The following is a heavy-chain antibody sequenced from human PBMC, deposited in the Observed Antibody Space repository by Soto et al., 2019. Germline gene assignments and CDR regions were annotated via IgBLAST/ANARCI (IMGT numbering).Heavy chain of an antibody. CDR3: AKDKVYSNYEHYFDY. D-gene: IGHD4-4*01. CDR2: ISWHSGNL. CDR1: GFTFENYA. Sequence: EVQLVESGGGLVQPGRSLRLSCAASGFTFENYAMHWVRQAPGKGLEWVAGISWHSGNLGYADSVRGRFTISRDNAKTSLYLQMNSLRPEDTGLYYCAKDKVYSNYEHYFDYWGQGTLVTVSS. V-gene: IGHV3-9*01. J-gene: IGHJ4*02.